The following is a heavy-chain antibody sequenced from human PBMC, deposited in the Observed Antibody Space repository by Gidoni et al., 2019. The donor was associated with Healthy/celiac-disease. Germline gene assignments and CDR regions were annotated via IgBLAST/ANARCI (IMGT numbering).Heavy chain of an antibody. Sequence: QLQLQASGPGLVKPSETLSLTCTVSGGSISSSSYYWGWIRQPPGKGLEWIGSIYYSGSTYYNPSLKSRVTISVDTSKNQFSLKLSSVTAADTAVYYCARLVTVTTAYYFDYWGQGTLVTVSS. V-gene: IGHV4-39*01. J-gene: IGHJ4*02. CDR2: IYYSGST. CDR3: ARLVTVTTAYYFDY. D-gene: IGHD4-17*01. CDR1: GGSISSSSYY.